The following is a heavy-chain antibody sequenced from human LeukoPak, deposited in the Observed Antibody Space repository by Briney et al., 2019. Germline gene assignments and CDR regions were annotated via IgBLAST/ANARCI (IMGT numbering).Heavy chain of an antibody. J-gene: IGHJ4*02. D-gene: IGHD5-18*01. CDR2: IYSGGST. Sequence: GGSLRLSCAASGFTVSSNYMSWVRQAPGKGLEWVSVIYSGGSTYYADSVKGRFTISRDNSKNTLYLQMNSLRAENTAVYYCAREMWDSYGYVDYWGQGTLVTVSS. CDR1: GFTVSSNY. CDR3: AREMWDSYGYVDY. V-gene: IGHV3-66*01.